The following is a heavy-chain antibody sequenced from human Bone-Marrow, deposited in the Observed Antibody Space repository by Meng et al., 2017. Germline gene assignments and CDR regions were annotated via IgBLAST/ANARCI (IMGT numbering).Heavy chain of an antibody. CDR1: KFTFSSYS. Sequence: GESLKISCAASKFTFSSYSMNWVRQAPGKGLEWVASIGGSSGYIYYADSVKGRFTISRDNAKNSLYLQMNSLRAEDTAVYYCAKVHIPLYYYDSSGYCLDYWGQGTLVTVSS. CDR3: AKVHIPLYYYDSSGYCLDY. J-gene: IGHJ4*02. V-gene: IGHV3-21*04. D-gene: IGHD3-22*01. CDR2: IGGSSGYI.